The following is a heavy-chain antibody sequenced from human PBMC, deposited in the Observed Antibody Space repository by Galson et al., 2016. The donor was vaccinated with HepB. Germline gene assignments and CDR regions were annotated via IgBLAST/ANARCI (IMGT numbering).Heavy chain of an antibody. Sequence: SVKVSCKASGYTFTNYGVSWVRQAPGQGLEWMGWISTHNADTRHAQKFQGRVTMTTDTSTSTAYMELRSLRSDDSAVYYCARDPIVQYSDWFPNTYGLDVWGKGTPVTVSS. CDR2: ISTHNADT. CDR1: GYTFTNYG. J-gene: IGHJ6*04. D-gene: IGHD3-9*01. CDR3: ARDPIVQYSDWFPNTYGLDV. V-gene: IGHV1-18*01.